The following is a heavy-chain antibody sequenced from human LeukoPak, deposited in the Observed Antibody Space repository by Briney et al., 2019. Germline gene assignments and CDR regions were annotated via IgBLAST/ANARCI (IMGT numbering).Heavy chain of an antibody. V-gene: IGHV3-23*01. CDR2: ISGSGGST. Sequence: PGGSLRLSCAASGFTFSNYEMNWVRQAPGKGLEWVSGISGSGGSTYYADSVKGRFTIARDNSKNTLYLQMNSLRAEDTAVYYCAKGNCRGTSCYSDYWGQGTLVTVSS. CDR1: GFTFSNYE. J-gene: IGHJ4*02. CDR3: AKGNCRGTSCYSDY. D-gene: IGHD2-2*02.